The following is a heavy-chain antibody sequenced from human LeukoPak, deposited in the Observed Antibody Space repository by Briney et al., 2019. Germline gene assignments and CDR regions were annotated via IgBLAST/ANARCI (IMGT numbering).Heavy chain of an antibody. CDR1: GGTFSSYA. CDR3: ARDLDYGDYVWFDP. D-gene: IGHD4-17*01. CDR2: IIPIFGTA. Sequence: SVKVSCKASGGTFSSYAISWVRQAPGQGLEWMGGIIPIFGTANYARKFQGRVTITADESTSTAYMELSSLRSEDTAVYYCARDLDYGDYVWFDPWGQGTLVTVSS. V-gene: IGHV1-69*01. J-gene: IGHJ5*02.